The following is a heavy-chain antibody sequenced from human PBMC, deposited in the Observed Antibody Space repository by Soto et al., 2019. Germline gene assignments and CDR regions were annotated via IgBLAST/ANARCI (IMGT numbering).Heavy chain of an antibody. CDR3: ASFKGYYYYEMSFDY. CDR2: IYYSGST. J-gene: IGHJ4*02. D-gene: IGHD3-22*01. CDR1: GGSISSYY. Sequence: QVQLQESGPGLVKPSETLSLTCTVSGGSISSYYWSWIRQPPGKGLEWIGYIYYSGSTNYNPSLKIRVTISVDTSKNHFSLKLSSVTAADTAVYYCASFKGYYYYEMSFDYWGQGTLVTVSS. V-gene: IGHV4-59*01.